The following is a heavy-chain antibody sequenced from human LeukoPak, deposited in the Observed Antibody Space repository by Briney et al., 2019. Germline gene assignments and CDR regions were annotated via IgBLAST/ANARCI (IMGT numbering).Heavy chain of an antibody. D-gene: IGHD5-18*01. J-gene: IGHJ4*02. V-gene: IGHV3-30*02. CDR3: ARQPAQSVIQLWSKGDYFDY. Sequence: GGSLRLSCAASGFTFSNYGMHWVRQAPGKGLEWVAYIRYDGSNKYYADSVKGRFTISRDNSKNTLYLQMNSLRPEDTAVYYCARQPAQSVIQLWSKGDYFDYWGQGTLVTVSS. CDR2: IRYDGSNK. CDR1: GFTFSNYG.